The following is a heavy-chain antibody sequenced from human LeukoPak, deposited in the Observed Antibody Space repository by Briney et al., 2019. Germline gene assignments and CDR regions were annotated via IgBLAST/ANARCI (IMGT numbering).Heavy chain of an antibody. Sequence: ASVKVSCKASGYTFTGYYMHWVRQAPGQGLEWMGWISAYNGNTNYAQKLQGRVTMTTDTSTSTAYMELRSLRSDDTAVYYCARDGRYSSSWYGGDAFDIWGQGTMVTVSS. V-gene: IGHV1-18*04. CDR2: ISAYNGNT. CDR1: GYTFTGYY. J-gene: IGHJ3*02. D-gene: IGHD6-13*01. CDR3: ARDGRYSSSWYGGDAFDI.